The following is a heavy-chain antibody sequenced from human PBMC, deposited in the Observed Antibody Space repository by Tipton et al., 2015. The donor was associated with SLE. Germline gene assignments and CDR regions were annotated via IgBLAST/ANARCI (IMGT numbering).Heavy chain of an antibody. CDR3: ARDRRGSGSYYNYYYYGMDV. CDR1: GFTVSSNY. V-gene: IGHV3-53*01. J-gene: IGHJ6*02. Sequence: SLRLSCAASGFTVSSNYMSWVRQAPGKGLEWVSVIYSGGSTYYADSVKGRFTISRDNSKNTLYLQMNSLRAEDTAVYYCARDRRGSGSYYNYYYYGMDVWGQGTTVTVSS. CDR2: IYSGGST. D-gene: IGHD3-10*01.